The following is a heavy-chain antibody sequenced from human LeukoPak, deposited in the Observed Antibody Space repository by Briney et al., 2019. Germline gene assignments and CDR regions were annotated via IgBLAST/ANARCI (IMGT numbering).Heavy chain of an antibody. CDR2: IKKDGSEK. D-gene: IGHD3-3*01. Sequence: PGGSLRLSCAASGFTFSSYWMSWVRQAPGKGLEWVANIKKDGSEKYYVDSVKGRFTISRDNAKNSLYLQMNSLRAEDTAVYYCARGGWDDFWSSGGYYFDYWGQGTLVTVSS. V-gene: IGHV3-7*01. CDR1: GFTFSSYW. J-gene: IGHJ4*02. CDR3: ARGGWDDFWSSGGYYFDY.